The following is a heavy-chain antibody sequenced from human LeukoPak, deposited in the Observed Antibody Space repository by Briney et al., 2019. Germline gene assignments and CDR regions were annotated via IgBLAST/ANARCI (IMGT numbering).Heavy chain of an antibody. D-gene: IGHD5-18*01. CDR1: GYTFTGYY. Sequence: VASVTVSCKASGYTFTGYYMHWVRQAPGQGLEWMGWINPNSGGTNYAQKFQGWVTMTRDTSISTAYMELSRLRSDDTAVYYCAASVDTAFGMDVWGQGTTVTVSS. CDR3: AASVDTAFGMDV. V-gene: IGHV1-2*04. CDR2: INPNSGGT. J-gene: IGHJ6*02.